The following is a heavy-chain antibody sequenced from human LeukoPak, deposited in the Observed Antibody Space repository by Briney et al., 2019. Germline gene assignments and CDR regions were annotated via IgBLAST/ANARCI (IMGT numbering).Heavy chain of an antibody. CDR3: ARQHSSSTFDI. Sequence: GESLKISCKGSGYRFINYWIGWVRQMPGKGLEWMGIIYPGDSDTRYSPSFRGQVTMSADMSISTAYLQWSSLKASDTAMYYCARQHSSSTFDIWGQGTMVTVSS. CDR2: IYPGDSDT. V-gene: IGHV5-51*01. CDR1: GYRFINYW. D-gene: IGHD2-2*01. J-gene: IGHJ3*02.